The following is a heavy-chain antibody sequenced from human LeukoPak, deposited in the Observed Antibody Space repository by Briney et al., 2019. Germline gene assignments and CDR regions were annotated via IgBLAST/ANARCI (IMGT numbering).Heavy chain of an antibody. V-gene: IGHV3-48*02. CDR3: ASDREQLSD. Sequence: GGSLRLSCAASGFTFSTYSMNWVRQAPGKGLEWVSYISRSSTTITYADSVKGRFTISRDNAKNSLYLQMNSLRDEDTAVYYCASDREQLSDWGQGTLVTVSS. J-gene: IGHJ4*02. CDR1: GFTFSTYS. D-gene: IGHD6-6*01. CDR2: ISRSSTTI.